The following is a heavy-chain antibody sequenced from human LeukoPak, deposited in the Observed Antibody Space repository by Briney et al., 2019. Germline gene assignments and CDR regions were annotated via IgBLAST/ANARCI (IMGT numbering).Heavy chain of an antibody. CDR1: GFPFDDYG. Sequence: PGGSLRLSCAASGFPFDDYGMNWVRQAPGKGLEWVSGINWNGGSTGYADSVKGRFTISRDNAKKSLYLQMDNLRAEDTALYYCAREDYYGSGSSGGDYWGQGPLVTVSS. J-gene: IGHJ4*02. CDR3: AREDYYGSGSSGGDY. V-gene: IGHV3-20*04. D-gene: IGHD3-10*01. CDR2: INWNGGST.